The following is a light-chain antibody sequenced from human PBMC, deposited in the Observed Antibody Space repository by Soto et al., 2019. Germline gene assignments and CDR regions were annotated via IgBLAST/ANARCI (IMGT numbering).Light chain of an antibody. J-gene: IGKJ5*01. CDR3: HQHTKWHPIP. CDR2: DAS. CDR1: QSVSTR. Sequence: DIQMTQSPSSLSASVGDRVTIICRASQSVSTRLAWYQQKPGKAPKVLIYDASSWAGGVPSRFTGSGSGTEFTLTISSRRSEDFAVVYCHQHTKWHPIPFGQGTRLEIK. V-gene: IGKV1-5*02.